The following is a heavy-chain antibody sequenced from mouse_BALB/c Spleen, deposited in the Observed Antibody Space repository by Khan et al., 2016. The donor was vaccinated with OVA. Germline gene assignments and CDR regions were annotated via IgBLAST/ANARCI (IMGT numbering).Heavy chain of an antibody. CDR3: AILLITLDY. CDR2: INPSNGRT. D-gene: IGHD1-1*01. CDR1: GYTLTSYW. Sequence: QVQLKESGAELVNPGASVNLSCKASGYTLTSYWMHWVKQRPGQGLEWIGEINPSNGRTNYNEKFKSKATLTVDKSSSTAYMQLSSPTSEDSAVYYCAILLITLDYWGQGTTLTVSS. V-gene: IGHV1S81*02. J-gene: IGHJ2*01.